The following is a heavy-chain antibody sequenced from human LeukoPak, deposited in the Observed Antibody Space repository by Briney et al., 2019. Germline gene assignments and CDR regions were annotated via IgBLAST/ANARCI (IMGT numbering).Heavy chain of an antibody. D-gene: IGHD1-1*01. CDR3: VKDLSGYWTFDY. J-gene: IGHJ4*02. Sequence: GGSLRLSCAASGFTFSNYYMHWGRQAPGKGLEWVAVISDDGNRKYYADSVQGRITISRDNSKNTLYLQMNSLRAEDTAVYFCVKDLSGYWTFDYWGQGTLVTVSS. V-gene: IGHV3-30*18. CDR1: GFTFSNYY. CDR2: ISDDGNRK.